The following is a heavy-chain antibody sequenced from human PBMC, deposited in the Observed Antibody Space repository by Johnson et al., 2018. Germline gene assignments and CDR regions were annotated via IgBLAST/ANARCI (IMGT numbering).Heavy chain of an antibody. V-gene: IGHV3-30*18. Sequence: QVQLVESGGGVVQPGRSLRLSCAASGFTFGDYGMHWVRQAPGKGLEWVAVVSHDGSNKNYADSVKGRFTVSRDNSKNTVYLEINSLRPEDTAVYYCAKPALLILVFDDWGQGTLVTVSS. D-gene: IGHD3-9*01. CDR3: AKPALLILVFDD. CDR2: VSHDGSNK. J-gene: IGHJ5*02. CDR1: GFTFGDYG.